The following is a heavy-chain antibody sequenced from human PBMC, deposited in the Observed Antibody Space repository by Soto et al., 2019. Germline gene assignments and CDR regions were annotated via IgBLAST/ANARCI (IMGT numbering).Heavy chain of an antibody. V-gene: IGHV3-7*01. CDR3: ASEYSSSWYEVYYFDY. J-gene: IGHJ4*02. CDR2: IKQDGSEK. CDR1: GFTFSSYW. D-gene: IGHD6-13*01. Sequence: EVPLVESGGGLVQPGGSLRLSCAASGFTFSSYWMSWVRQAPGKGLEWVANIKQDGSEKYYVDSVKGRFTISRDNAKNSLYLQMNSLRAEDTAVYYCASEYSSSWYEVYYFDYWGQGTLVTVSS.